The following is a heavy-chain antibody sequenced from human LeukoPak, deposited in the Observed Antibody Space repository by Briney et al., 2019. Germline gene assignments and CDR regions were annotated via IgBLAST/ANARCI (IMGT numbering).Heavy chain of an antibody. CDR2: INTHNGNT. CDR3: ARDTPQHLKRYDY. V-gene: IGHV1-18*01. J-gene: IGHJ4*02. CDR1: GYNFDKFG. D-gene: IGHD6-13*01. Sequence: ASVKVSCKASGYNFDKFGIAWVRQAPGQGLEWMGWINTHNGNTKYALQYQGRVTMTTDTSTSTVYMELRSLRSDDTAVYFCARDTPQHLKRYDYWGQGTQVTVSS.